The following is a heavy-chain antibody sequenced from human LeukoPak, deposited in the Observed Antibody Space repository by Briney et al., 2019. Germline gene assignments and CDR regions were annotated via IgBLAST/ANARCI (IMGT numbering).Heavy chain of an antibody. CDR3: ARCSSSWYEWVRLDY. J-gene: IGHJ4*02. CDR2: INHSGST. Sequence: SETLSLTCTVSGGSISSGSYHWGWIRQPPGKGLEWIGEINHSGSTNYNPSLKSRVTISVDTSKNQFSLKLSSVTAADTAVYYCARCSSSWYEWVRLDYWGQGTLVTVSS. CDR1: GGSISSGSYH. V-gene: IGHV4-39*07. D-gene: IGHD6-13*01.